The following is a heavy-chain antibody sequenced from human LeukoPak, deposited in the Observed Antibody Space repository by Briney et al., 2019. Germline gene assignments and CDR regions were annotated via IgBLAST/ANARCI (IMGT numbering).Heavy chain of an antibody. CDR1: GFTFSSYS. D-gene: IGHD6-6*01. Sequence: GGSLRLSCAASGFTFSSYSMNWVRQAPGKGLEWVSSISSSSSYIYYADSVKGRFTISRDNAKNSLYLQMNSLRAGDTAVYYCARDRAWGTARNDYWGQGTLVTVSS. V-gene: IGHV3-21*01. CDR2: ISSSSSYI. J-gene: IGHJ4*02. CDR3: ARDRAWGTARNDY.